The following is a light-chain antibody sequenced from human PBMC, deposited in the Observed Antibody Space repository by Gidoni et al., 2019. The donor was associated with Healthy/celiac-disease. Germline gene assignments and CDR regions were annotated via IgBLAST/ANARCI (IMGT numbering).Light chain of an antibody. CDR2: DAS. CDR1: QRVSSY. J-gene: IGKJ3*01. V-gene: IGKV3-11*01. Sequence: VLTQPPAALSSSPGARATLSCRASQRVSSYLAWYQQKPGQAPRLLIYDASNRATGIPARFSGSGSGTDFTLTISSLEPEDFAVYYCQQRSNWRFTFGPGTKVDIK. CDR3: QQRSNWRFT.